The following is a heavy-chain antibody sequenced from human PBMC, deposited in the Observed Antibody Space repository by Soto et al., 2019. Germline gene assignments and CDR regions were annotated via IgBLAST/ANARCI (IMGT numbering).Heavy chain of an antibody. CDR2: IYNSGNT. CDR1: ADSITSGSYY. V-gene: IGHV4-39*02. J-gene: IGHJ4*02. D-gene: IGHD5-18*01. CDR3: EERYCRGGTCYGYRY. Sequence: QLQLQQSGPGLVKPSETLSLTCIVPADSITSGSYYWGWIRQPPGKGLEWIGSIYNSGNTYYNPSLKSRLTVAIDTSKNHLSLSLTSLTAAETALYYCEERYCRGGTCYGYRYWGQGTLVTVSP.